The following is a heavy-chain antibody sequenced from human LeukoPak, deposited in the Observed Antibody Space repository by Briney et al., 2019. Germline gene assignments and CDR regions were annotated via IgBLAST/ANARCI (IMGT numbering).Heavy chain of an antibody. V-gene: IGHV3-11*04. CDR1: GFSFSDYY. Sequence: GGSLRLSCAASGFSFSDYYMSWIRQAPGKGLECVSNIVGSGSTTDYADSVKGRFTISRDNFKNTLYLQMNSLRAEDTAVYYCARDLSSGWYFRHDYWGQGTLVTVSS. CDR2: IVGSGSTT. CDR3: ARDLSSGWYFRHDY. D-gene: IGHD6-19*01. J-gene: IGHJ4*02.